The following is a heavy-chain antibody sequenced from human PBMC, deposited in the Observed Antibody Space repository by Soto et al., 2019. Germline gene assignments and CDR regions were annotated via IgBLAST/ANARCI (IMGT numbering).Heavy chain of an antibody. D-gene: IGHD3-22*01. V-gene: IGHV4-59*01. CDR2: IYYSGST. Sequence: SETLSLTCTVSGGSISSYYWSWIRQPPGKGLEWIGCIYYSGSTNYNPSLKSRVTISVDTSKNQFSLKLSSVTAADTAVYYCARDNYYDSSGYHQNYDYWGQGTLVTVSS. CDR1: GGSISSYY. J-gene: IGHJ4*02. CDR3: ARDNYYDSSGYHQNYDY.